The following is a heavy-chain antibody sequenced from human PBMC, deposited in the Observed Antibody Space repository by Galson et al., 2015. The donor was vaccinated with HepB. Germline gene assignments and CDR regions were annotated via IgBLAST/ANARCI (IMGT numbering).Heavy chain of an antibody. V-gene: IGHV1-2*02. J-gene: IGHJ5*02. CDR3: AREGWFDP. CDR1: GYTFTDYY. Sequence: SVKVSCKASGYTFTDYYMHWVRQAPGQGLEWMGWINPNNGGTNYAQKFQGRVTMTRDTSISTAYMEVSRLRSDDTAVYYCAREGWFDPGAREPWSPSPQ. CDR2: INPNNGGT.